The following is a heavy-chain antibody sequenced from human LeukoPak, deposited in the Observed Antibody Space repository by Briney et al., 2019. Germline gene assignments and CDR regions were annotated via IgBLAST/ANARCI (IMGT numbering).Heavy chain of an antibody. J-gene: IGHJ4*02. Sequence: SETLSLTCAVYGGSFSGYYWSWIRQPPGKGLEWIGEINHSGSTNYNPSLKSRVTISVDTSKNQFSLKLSSVTAADTAVYYCARLRRAPNYGGNFFDYWGQGTLVTVSS. D-gene: IGHD4-23*01. V-gene: IGHV4-34*01. CDR1: GGSFSGYY. CDR2: INHSGST. CDR3: ARLRRAPNYGGNFFDY.